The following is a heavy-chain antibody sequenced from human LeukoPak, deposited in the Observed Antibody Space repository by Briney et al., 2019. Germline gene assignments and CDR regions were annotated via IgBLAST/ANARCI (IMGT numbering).Heavy chain of an antibody. J-gene: IGHJ6*03. V-gene: IGHV3-30*03. D-gene: IGHD2-2*01. Sequence: GGSLRLSCAASGFTFSSYGMHWVRQAPGKGLEWVAVISYDGSNKYYADSVKGRFTISRDNSKNTLYLQMNSLRAEDTAVYYCARGEYQLLSVYYYYMDVWGKGTTVTVSS. CDR1: GFTFSSYG. CDR2: ISYDGSNK. CDR3: ARGEYQLLSVYYYYMDV.